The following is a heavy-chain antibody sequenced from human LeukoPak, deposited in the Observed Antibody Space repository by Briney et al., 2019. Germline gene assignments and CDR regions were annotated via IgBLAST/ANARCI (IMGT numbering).Heavy chain of an antibody. J-gene: IGHJ4*02. CDR3: ARDDYDSSTPYFFDY. CDR1: GVIFSSYA. D-gene: IGHD3-22*01. Sequence: GGSLRLSCAASGVIFSSYAMSWVRQAPGKGLEWVSAISGSGGSTYYADSVKGRFTISRDNTQNSLFLQMNSLGAEDTAVYYCARDDYDSSTPYFFDYWGQGTLVSVSS. CDR2: ISGSGGST. V-gene: IGHV3-23*01.